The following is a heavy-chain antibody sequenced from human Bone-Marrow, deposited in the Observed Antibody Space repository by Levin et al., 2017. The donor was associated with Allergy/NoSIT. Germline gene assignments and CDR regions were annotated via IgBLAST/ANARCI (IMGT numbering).Heavy chain of an antibody. CDR3: ARQCRMPRTTVTTCFY. V-gene: IGHV4-39*01. J-gene: IGHJ4*02. Sequence: SETLSLTCTVSGGSISSSSYYWGWIRQPPGKGLEWIGSIYYSGSTYYNPSLKSRVTISVDTSKNQFSLKLSSVTAADTAVYYCARQCRMPRTTVTTCFYWGQGTLVTVSS. D-gene: IGHD4-11*01. CDR2: IYYSGST. CDR1: GGSISSSSYY.